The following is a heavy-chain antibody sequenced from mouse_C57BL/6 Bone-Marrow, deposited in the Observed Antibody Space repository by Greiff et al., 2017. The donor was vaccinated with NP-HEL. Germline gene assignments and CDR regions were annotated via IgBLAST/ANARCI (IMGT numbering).Heavy chain of an antibody. D-gene: IGHD1-1*01. CDR3: TRVCYGSSVYAMDY. CDR2: ISSGGDYI. J-gene: IGHJ4*01. Sequence: EVKLVESGEGLVKPGGSLKLSCAASGFTFSSYAMSWVRQTPEKRLEWVAYISSGGDYIYYADTVKGRFTISRDNARNTLYLQMSSLKSGDTAMYYCTRVCYGSSVYAMDYWGQGTSVTVSS. V-gene: IGHV5-9-1*02. CDR1: GFTFSSYA.